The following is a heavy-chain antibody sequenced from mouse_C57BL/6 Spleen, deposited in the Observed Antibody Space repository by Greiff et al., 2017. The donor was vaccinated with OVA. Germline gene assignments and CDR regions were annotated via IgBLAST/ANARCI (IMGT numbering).Heavy chain of an antibody. CDR3: ARMGNWDVDWYFDV. D-gene: IGHD4-1*02. J-gene: IGHJ1*03. CDR2: IYPGSGNT. V-gene: IGHV1-76*01. CDR1: GYTFTDYY. Sequence: QVQLQQSGAELVRPGASVKLSCKASGYTFTDYYINWVKQRPGQGLEWIARIYPGSGNTYYNAKFKGKATLTAEKSSSTAYMQLSSLTSEDSAVYFGARMGNWDVDWYFDVWGTGTTVTVSS.